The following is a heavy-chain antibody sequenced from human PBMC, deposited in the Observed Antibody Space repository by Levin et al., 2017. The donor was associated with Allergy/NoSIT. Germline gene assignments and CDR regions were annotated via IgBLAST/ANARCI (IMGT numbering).Heavy chain of an antibody. J-gene: IGHJ6*02. CDR1: GFTFSKYA. CDR2: ISGTGGST. Sequence: GGSLRLSCAASGFTFSKYAMSWVRQAPGKGLEWVSGISGTGGSTYYADSVKGRFTISRDNSKNTLYLQMNSLRAEDTAVYYCAKDLGPLVVPSNSYDYGMGVWGQGTTVTVSS. CDR3: AKDLGPLVVPSNSYDYGMGV. V-gene: IGHV3-23*01. D-gene: IGHD2-2*01.